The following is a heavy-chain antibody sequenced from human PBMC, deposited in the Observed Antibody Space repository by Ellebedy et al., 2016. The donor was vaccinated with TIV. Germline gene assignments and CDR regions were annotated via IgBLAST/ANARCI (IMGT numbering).Heavy chain of an antibody. CDR1: GFTFSTYW. J-gene: IGHJ4*02. CDR3: TRDFGVFDS. D-gene: IGHD2-8*01. V-gene: IGHV3-7*01. CDR2: IKQGARAT. Sequence: GESLKISCVGSGFTFSTYWMTWVRQAPGKGLEWVANIKQGARATYYAESVRGRFSISRDDAKNSLYLQMRSLTAEDTAVYYCTRDFGVFDSWGQGTLVTVSS.